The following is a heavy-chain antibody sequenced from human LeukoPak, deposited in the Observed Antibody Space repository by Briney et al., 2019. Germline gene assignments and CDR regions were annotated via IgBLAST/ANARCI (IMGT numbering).Heavy chain of an antibody. D-gene: IGHD5-18*01. V-gene: IGHV4-30-2*01. Sequence: SQTLSLTCTVSGGSISSGGYYWSWIRQPPGKGLEWIGYIYHSGSTYYNPSLKSRVTISVDRSKNQFSLKLSSVTAADTAVYYCARDVDTAVIDNWGQGTLVTVSS. CDR1: GGSISSGGYY. CDR2: IYHSGST. CDR3: ARDVDTAVIDN. J-gene: IGHJ4*02.